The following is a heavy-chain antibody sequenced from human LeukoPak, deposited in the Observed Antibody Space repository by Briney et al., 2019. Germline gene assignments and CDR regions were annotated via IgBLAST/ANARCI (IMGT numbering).Heavy chain of an antibody. Sequence: RASLRLSCAASGYTFSAYAVTWVRQAPGEGLEWVSAISGSAARTYYADSVKGRFTISRDNSKNTVYLQMNSLRAEDTAVYYCAKRYPYDSSTYAFDYWGQGTLVTVSS. J-gene: IGHJ4*02. CDR1: GYTFSAYA. V-gene: IGHV3-23*01. D-gene: IGHD3-22*01. CDR3: AKRYPYDSSTYAFDY. CDR2: ISGSAART.